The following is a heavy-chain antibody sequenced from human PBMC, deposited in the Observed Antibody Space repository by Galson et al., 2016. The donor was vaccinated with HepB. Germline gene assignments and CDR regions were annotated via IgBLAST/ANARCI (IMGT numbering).Heavy chain of an antibody. CDR3: ARGGGPLRTAMVVDHFDY. V-gene: IGHV6-1*01. CDR2: TYYRSKWYN. CDR1: GDSVSSNVAA. Sequence: CAISGDSVSSNVAAWHWIRQSPSRGLEWLGRTYYRSKWYNDYAVSVKSRVTINPDTSKNQFSLHLNSVTPEDTAVYYCARGGGPLRTAMVVDHFDYWGQGTLVVVSS. D-gene: IGHD5-18*01. J-gene: IGHJ4*02.